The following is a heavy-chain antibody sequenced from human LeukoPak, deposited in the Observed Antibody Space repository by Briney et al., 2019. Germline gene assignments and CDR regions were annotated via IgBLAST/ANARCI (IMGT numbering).Heavy chain of an antibody. CDR2: ISSSSSYI. Sequence: GGSLRLSCAASGFTFSSYSMNWVRQAPGKGLEWVSSISSSSSYIYYADSAKGRFTISRDNAKNLLYLQMNSLRAEDTAVYYCARRDVTVTPPYNWFDPWGQGTLVTVSS. V-gene: IGHV3-21*01. CDR1: GFTFSSYS. J-gene: IGHJ5*02. CDR3: ARRDVTVTPPYNWFDP. D-gene: IGHD1-20*01.